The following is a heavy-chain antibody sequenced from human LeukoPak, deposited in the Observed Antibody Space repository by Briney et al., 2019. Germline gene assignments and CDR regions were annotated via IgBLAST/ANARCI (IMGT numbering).Heavy chain of an antibody. CDR1: GFTFSDYT. J-gene: IGHJ4*02. D-gene: IGHD6-13*01. CDR3: ARANSSSWHYFDD. V-gene: IGHV3-30*04. CDR2: ISYDGSQK. Sequence: PGRSLSLSCAASGFTFSDYTMPWVRQAPGKGLEWVAVISYDGSQKYYADSVTGRFTISRDNSKNTVFLQMNSLRGEDTAVFFCARANSSSWHYFDDWGQGTLVTVSS.